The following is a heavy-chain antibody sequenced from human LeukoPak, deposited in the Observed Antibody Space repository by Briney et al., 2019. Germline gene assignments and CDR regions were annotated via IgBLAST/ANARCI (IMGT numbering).Heavy chain of an antibody. CDR1: GFTFDDYA. CDR3: AKDMRDYYDTSGYFHY. J-gene: IGHJ4*02. CDR2: ISWNSDSI. V-gene: IGHV3-9*01. D-gene: IGHD3-22*01. Sequence: HPGGSLRLSCAASGFTFDDYAMHWVRQAPGKGLEWVSCISWNSDSIGYADSVKGRFTISRDNAKNSLYLQMNSLRVEDTALYYCAKDMRDYYDTSGYFHYWGQGTLVTVSS.